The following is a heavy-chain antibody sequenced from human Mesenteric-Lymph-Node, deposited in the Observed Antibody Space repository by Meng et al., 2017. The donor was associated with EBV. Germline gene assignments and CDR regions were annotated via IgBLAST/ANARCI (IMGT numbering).Heavy chain of an antibody. J-gene: IGHJ5*02. Sequence: QVQFQQWGAGLLKPSETLSLTCAVYDGSFSNYYWSWIRQSPEKGLEWIGEINRIGGTDYNPSLKSRVTISVDTSKNQFSLRLSSVTAADTAVYYCARGYTYNYESGVPPFDLWGHGTLVTVSS. CDR3: ARGYTYNYESGVPPFDL. CDR2: INRIGGT. V-gene: IGHV4-34*01. D-gene: IGHD3-22*01. CDR1: DGSFSNYY.